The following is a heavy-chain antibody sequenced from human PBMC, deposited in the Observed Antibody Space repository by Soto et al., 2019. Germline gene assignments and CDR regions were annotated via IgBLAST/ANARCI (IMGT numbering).Heavy chain of an antibody. CDR3: ASQPHWARPSES. CDR2: ISTSGSHI. Sequence: EVRLVESGGGLVKPGGSLRLSCVGSGFLFRNYEMNWVRQAPGKGLEWLSHISTSGSHISDADSVKGRFTISRDNTKHTLYLQMNSLRAEDTSVYYCASQPHWARPSESWGQGTLVNVSS. V-gene: IGHV3-48*03. J-gene: IGHJ5*02. D-gene: IGHD7-27*01. CDR1: GFLFRNYE.